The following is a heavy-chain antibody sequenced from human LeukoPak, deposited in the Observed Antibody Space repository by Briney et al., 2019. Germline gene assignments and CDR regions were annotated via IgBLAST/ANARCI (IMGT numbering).Heavy chain of an antibody. CDR3: ARFNGGDSTGCFDL. CDR2: IWCDGSNQ. Sequence: GGSLRLSCAASGFAFNSYGMHWVRQAPGKGLEWVSLIWCDGSNQDYIDSVKGRFTISRDNSKNTLYLQMSSLRADDAAVYYCARFNGGDSTGCFDLWGRGTLVTVSS. CDR1: GFAFNSYG. V-gene: IGHV3-33*01. J-gene: IGHJ2*01. D-gene: IGHD4-23*01.